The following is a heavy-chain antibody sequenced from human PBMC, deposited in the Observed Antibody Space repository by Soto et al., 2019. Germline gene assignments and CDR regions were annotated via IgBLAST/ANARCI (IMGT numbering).Heavy chain of an antibody. CDR3: ARDKGYDFWSGYYVSYYGMDV. CDR1: GGTFSSYA. J-gene: IGHJ6*02. CDR2: ISAYNGNT. V-gene: IGHV1-18*01. Sequence: ASVKVSCKASGGTFSSYAISWVRQAPGQGLEWMGWISAYNGNTNYAQKLQGRVTMTTDTSTSTAYMELRSLRSDDTAVYYCARDKGYDFWSGYYVSYYGMDVWGQGTTVTVSS. D-gene: IGHD3-3*01.